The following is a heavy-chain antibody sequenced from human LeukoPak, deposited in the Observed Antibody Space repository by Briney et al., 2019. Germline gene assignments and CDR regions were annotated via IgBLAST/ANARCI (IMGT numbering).Heavy chain of an antibody. CDR2: ISGENGNT. CDR1: GYSFTNYG. CDR3: ARWGVHGTTTYCFDY. D-gene: IGHD2/OR15-2a*01. V-gene: IGHV1-18*04. Sequence: ASVKVSCKTSGYSFTNYGVSWVRQAPGKGPEWMGWISGENGNTNYAQKFQARFTMTTDTSTGTACMELRRLRSDDTAVYYCARWGVHGTTTYCFDYWGQGSQVTVSS. J-gene: IGHJ4*02.